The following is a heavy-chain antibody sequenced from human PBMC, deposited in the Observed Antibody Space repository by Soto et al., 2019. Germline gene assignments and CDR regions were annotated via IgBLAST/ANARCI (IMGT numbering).Heavy chain of an antibody. V-gene: IGHV3-9*01. CDR3: AKDRLCSETTDGYYYYYGMDV. Sequence: EVQLVESGGGLVQPGRSLRLSCAASGFTFDDCAMHWVRQAPGKGLEWVSGISWNSGSKGYADSVKGRFTISRDNAKNSLYLQMNSLTAEDTALYYCAKDRLCSETTDGYYYYYGMDVWGQGTTVTVSS. D-gene: IGHD3-10*02. CDR1: GFTFDDCA. CDR2: ISWNSGSK. J-gene: IGHJ6*02.